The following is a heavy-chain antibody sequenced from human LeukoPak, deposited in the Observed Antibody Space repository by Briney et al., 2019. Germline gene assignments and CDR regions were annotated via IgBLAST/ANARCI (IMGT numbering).Heavy chain of an antibody. J-gene: IGHJ4*02. D-gene: IGHD3-10*01. Sequence: PGGSLRLSCVASGFTFSNYDMHWVRQATGKGLEWVSGIGVTGHTYYPGSLKGRFTISRENDKNSLYLQMNSLRAEDTAVYYCASAPRDYYFGSGSMGSYFDYWGQGILVTVSS. CDR2: IGVTGHT. V-gene: IGHV3-13*01. CDR3: ASAPRDYYFGSGSMGSYFDY. CDR1: GFTFSNYD.